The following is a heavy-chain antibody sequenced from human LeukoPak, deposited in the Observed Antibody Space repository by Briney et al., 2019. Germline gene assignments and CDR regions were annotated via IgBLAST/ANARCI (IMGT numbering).Heavy chain of an antibody. CDR1: GFTLSSYL. CDR2: IRTKAYGETS. Sequence: GGSLRLSCAASGFTLSSYLMTWVRQAPGKGREGVGFIRTKAYGETSDYAASVKGRFTISRDDSKSIAYLQMNSLKTEDTAVYYCTRGKLPHEGFDPWGRGILVTVSS. CDR3: TRGKLPHEGFDP. V-gene: IGHV3-49*04. D-gene: IGHD1-26*01. J-gene: IGHJ5*02.